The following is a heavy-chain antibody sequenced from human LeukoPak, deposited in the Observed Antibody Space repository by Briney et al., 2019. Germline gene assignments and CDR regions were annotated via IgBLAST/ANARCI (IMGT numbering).Heavy chain of an antibody. J-gene: IGHJ4*02. CDR2: IYHSGST. V-gene: IGHV4-38-2*02. D-gene: IGHD3-3*01. CDR1: GYSISSGYY. Sequence: SETLSLTCTVSGYSISSGYYWGWIRQPPGKGLEWIGSIYHSGSTYYNPSLKSRVTISVDTSKNQFSLKLSSVTAADTAVYYCARDVTFTIFGVVISTSFDYWGQGTLVTVSP. CDR3: ARDVTFTIFGVVISTSFDY.